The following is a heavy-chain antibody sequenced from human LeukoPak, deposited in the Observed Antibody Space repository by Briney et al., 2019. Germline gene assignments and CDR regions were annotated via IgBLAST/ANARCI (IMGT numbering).Heavy chain of an antibody. CDR1: GFTFSSYS. CDR2: ISSSSSYI. CDR3: ARESLGYCSGGSCTGYYYYMDV. J-gene: IGHJ6*03. D-gene: IGHD2-15*01. V-gene: IGHV3-21*01. Sequence: GGSLRLSCAASGFTFSSYSMNWVRQAPGKGLEWVSSISSSSSYIYYADSVKGRFTISRDNAKNSLYLQMHSLRAEDTAVYYCARESLGYCSGGSCTGYYYYMDVWGKGTTVTISS.